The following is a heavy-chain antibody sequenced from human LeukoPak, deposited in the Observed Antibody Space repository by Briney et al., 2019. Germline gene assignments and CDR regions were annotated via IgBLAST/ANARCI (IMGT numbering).Heavy chain of an antibody. CDR2: IYPGDSDT. CDR1: GYIFNSYW. Sequence: GESLKISCKGSGYIFNSYWIGWVRQMPGKGLEWMGIIYPGDSDTRYSPSFQGQVTISADKSISTAYLQWSSLKASDTAMYYCARRLYSSSSHFDYWGQGTLVTVSS. D-gene: IGHD6-13*01. J-gene: IGHJ4*02. V-gene: IGHV5-51*01. CDR3: ARRLYSSSSHFDY.